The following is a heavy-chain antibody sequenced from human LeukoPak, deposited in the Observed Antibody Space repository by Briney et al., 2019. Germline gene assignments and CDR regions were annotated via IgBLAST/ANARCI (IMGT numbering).Heavy chain of an antibody. CDR1: GVSISRYY. Sequence: PSETLSLTCTVSGVSISRYYWSWIRRPPGKGLEWIGYIDDSGNTNYNPSLKSQVTISVDKSKNQFSLKLSFVTAADTAMYYCARSDYHNSGSHTVFDAFDIWGQGTRVTVSS. CDR3: ARSDYHNSGSHTVFDAFDI. V-gene: IGHV4-59*01. D-gene: IGHD3-10*01. J-gene: IGHJ3*02. CDR2: IDDSGNT.